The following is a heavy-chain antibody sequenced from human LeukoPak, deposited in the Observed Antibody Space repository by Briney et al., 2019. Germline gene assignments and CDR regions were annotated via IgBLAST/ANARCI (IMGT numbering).Heavy chain of an antibody. CDR1: GYTFTSYY. V-gene: IGHV1-46*03. CDR3: ARVVPAATPSYYYFDY. CDR2: INPSGGST. D-gene: IGHD2-2*01. Sequence: GASVKVSCKASGYTFTSYYMHWVRQAPGQGLEWMRIINPSGGSTSYAQKFQGRVTMTRDTSTSTVYMELSSLRSEDTAVYYCARVVPAATPSYYYFDYWGQGTLVTVSS. J-gene: IGHJ4*02.